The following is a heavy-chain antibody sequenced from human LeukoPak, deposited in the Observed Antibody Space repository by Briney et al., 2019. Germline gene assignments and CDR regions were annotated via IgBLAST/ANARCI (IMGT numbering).Heavy chain of an antibody. V-gene: IGHV3-53*01. Sequence: GGSLRLSCAASGFAVSSIYMSWVRQAPGRGLEWVSVTYSGGNTYYADSVKGRSTSSRDNSKNTLYLRMNSLRPEDTAVYYCVRGTGYTSWGQGTLVIVSS. CDR1: GFAVSSIY. D-gene: IGHD5-18*01. CDR2: TYSGGNT. CDR3: VRGTGYTS. J-gene: IGHJ5*02.